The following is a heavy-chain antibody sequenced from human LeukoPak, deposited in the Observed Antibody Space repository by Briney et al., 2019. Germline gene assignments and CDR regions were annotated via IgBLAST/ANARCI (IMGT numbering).Heavy chain of an antibody. D-gene: IGHD3-3*01. CDR3: ARVPYYDFWSGYFLPYYYYMDV. CDR1: GFTFSSYG. J-gene: IGHJ6*03. CDR2: IRYDGSNK. V-gene: IGHV3-30*02. Sequence: GGSLRLSCAASGFTFSSYGMHWVRQAPGKGLEWVAFIRYDGSNKYYADSVKGRFTISRDNSKNTLYLQMNSLRAEDTAVYYCARVPYYDFWSGYFLPYYYYMDVWGKGTTVTVSS.